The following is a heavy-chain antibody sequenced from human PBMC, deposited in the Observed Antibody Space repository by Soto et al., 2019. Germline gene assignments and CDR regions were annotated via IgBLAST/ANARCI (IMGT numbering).Heavy chain of an antibody. CDR1: GYFFTSYW. CDR2: IYPGDSNT. CDR3: VRLGYCSGGDCYRGSYFYMDV. D-gene: IGHD2-15*01. V-gene: IGHV5-51*01. Sequence: PGESLKISCQASGYFFTSYWIGWVRQMPGKGLEWMGIIYPGDSNTRYSPSFQGQVTITADKSISTVYLQWSSLRASDSAIHYCVRLGYCSGGDCYRGSYFYMDVWGKGTTVTVSS. J-gene: IGHJ6*03.